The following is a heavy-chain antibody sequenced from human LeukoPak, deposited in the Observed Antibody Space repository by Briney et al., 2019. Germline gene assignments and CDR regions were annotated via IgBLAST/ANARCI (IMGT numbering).Heavy chain of an antibody. CDR1: GFTFSTYD. J-gene: IGHJ6*02. CDR3: ARGNWAYYASGIYGMDV. Sequence: GGSLRLSCAASGFTFSTYDMHWVRQPAGKGLEWVSTVGADAETYYPGSVRGRFTITRDNAKNTLHLQMNSLRAGDAAVYFCARGNWAYYASGIYGMDVWGQGTTVTVSS. V-gene: IGHV3-13*01. CDR2: VGADAET. D-gene: IGHD3-10*01.